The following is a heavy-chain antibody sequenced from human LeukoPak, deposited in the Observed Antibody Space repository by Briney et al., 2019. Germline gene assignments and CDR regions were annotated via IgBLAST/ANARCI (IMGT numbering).Heavy chain of an antibody. CDR1: GGDSISNGRYS. Sequence: PSETLSLTGSVSGGDSISNGRYSWGWIRPAPEKGLEGMGSINYGGNTLYTPSLQSRVTISVDTSKDQFSLRLTSVTAADSALYYCARHSDGWYWGGTGLDVWGQGTTVIVSS. CDR2: INYGGNT. D-gene: IGHD6-19*01. J-gene: IGHJ6*02. CDR3: ARHSDGWYWGGTGLDV. V-gene: IGHV4-39*01.